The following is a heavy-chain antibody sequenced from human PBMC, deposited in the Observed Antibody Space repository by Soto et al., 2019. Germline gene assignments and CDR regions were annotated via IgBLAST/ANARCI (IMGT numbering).Heavy chain of an antibody. Sequence: QPGGSLRLSCAASGFTFSSYAMHWVRQAPGKGLEWVAVISYDGSNKYYADYVKGRFTISRDNSKNTLYLQMNSLRAEDTAVYYCARAKRYSGYDFWYWGQGTLVTVSS. CDR1: GFTFSSYA. CDR2: ISYDGSNK. J-gene: IGHJ4*02. V-gene: IGHV3-30-3*01. CDR3: ARAKRYSGYDFWY. D-gene: IGHD5-12*01.